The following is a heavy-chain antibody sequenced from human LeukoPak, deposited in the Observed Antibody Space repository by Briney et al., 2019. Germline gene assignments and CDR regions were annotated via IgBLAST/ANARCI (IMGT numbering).Heavy chain of an antibody. CDR3: ASQSGSYDDAFDI. CDR2: ISSSGSTI. D-gene: IGHD1-26*01. V-gene: IGHV3-11*01. CDR1: GFTFSDYY. J-gene: IGHJ3*02. Sequence: GGSLRLSCAASGFTFSDYYMSWIRQAPGKGLEWVSYISSSGSTIYYADSVKGRFTISRDNAKNSLYLQMNSLRAEDTAVYYCASQSGSYDDAFDIWGQGTMVTVSS.